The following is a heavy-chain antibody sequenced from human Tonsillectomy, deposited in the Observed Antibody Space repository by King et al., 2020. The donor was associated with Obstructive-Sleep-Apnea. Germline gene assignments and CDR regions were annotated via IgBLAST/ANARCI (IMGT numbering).Heavy chain of an antibody. CDR1: GFTFSSYW. V-gene: IGHV3-7*04. CDR3: ARGYSGYDFAPNWYFDL. D-gene: IGHD5-12*01. J-gene: IGHJ2*01. Sequence: QLVQSGGGLVQPGGSLRLSCAASGFTFSSYWMSWVRQAPGKGLEWVANIKQDGSEKYYVDSVKGRFTISRDNAKNSLYLQMNSLRAKDTAVYYCARGYSGYDFAPNWYFDLWGRGTLVTVSS. CDR2: IKQDGSEK.